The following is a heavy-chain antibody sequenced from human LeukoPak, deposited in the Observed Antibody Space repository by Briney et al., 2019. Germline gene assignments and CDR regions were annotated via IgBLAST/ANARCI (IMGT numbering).Heavy chain of an antibody. D-gene: IGHD3-22*01. Sequence: ASVKVSCKASGYTFSNYAIHWVRQAPGQRLERMGWINAGNGNTKYSQKLQGRITITRDTSASAIYMELYSLRSDDTAVYYCVREGPYYYDSGMDHWGQGTLVTVSS. CDR1: GYTFSNYA. CDR3: VREGPYYYDSGMDH. CDR2: INAGNGNT. J-gene: IGHJ4*02. V-gene: IGHV1-3*01.